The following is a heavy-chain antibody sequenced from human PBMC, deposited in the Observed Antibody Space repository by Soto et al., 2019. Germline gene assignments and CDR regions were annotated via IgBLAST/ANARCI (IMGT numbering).Heavy chain of an antibody. D-gene: IGHD2-2*01. CDR1: GFTFSSYA. J-gene: IGHJ4*02. V-gene: IGHV3-23*01. CDR3: AKDLWYQRKYYFDY. Sequence: GGSLRLSCAASGFTFSSYAMSWVRQAPGKGLEWVSAISGSDGSTYYADSVKGRFTISRGNSKNTLYLQMNSLRAEDTAVYYCAKDLWYQRKYYFDYWGQGTLVTVSS. CDR2: ISGSDGST.